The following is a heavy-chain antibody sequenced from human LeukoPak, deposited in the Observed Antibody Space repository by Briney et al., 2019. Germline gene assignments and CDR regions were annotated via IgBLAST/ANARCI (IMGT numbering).Heavy chain of an antibody. Sequence: GGSLRLSCAASGFIFSNYWMTWVRHAPGKGLEWVATIKQDGGEKYYVDSVKGRFTISRDNAKNSLSLQMSSLRPEDTAVYYCARDRNTDFWSGYYTNYFDYWGQGTLVIVSS. CDR1: GFIFSNYW. CDR2: IKQDGGEK. J-gene: IGHJ4*02. D-gene: IGHD3-3*01. CDR3: ARDRNTDFWSGYYTNYFDY. V-gene: IGHV3-7*01.